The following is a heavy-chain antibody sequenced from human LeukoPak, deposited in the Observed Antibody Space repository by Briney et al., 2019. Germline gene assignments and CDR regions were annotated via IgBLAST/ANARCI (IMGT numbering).Heavy chain of an antibody. J-gene: IGHJ4*02. CDR2: IIPIFGTA. Sequence: SVKVSCKASGGTFSSYAISWVRQAPGQGLEWMGGIIPIFGTANYAQKFQGRVTITADESTSTAYMELGSLRSEDTAVYYCARAKTEYNGEDYWGQGTLVTVSS. V-gene: IGHV1-69*13. D-gene: IGHD1-1*01. CDR3: ARAKTEYNGEDY. CDR1: GGTFSSYA.